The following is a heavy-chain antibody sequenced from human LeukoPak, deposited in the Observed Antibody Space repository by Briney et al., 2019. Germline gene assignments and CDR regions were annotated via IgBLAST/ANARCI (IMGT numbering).Heavy chain of an antibody. V-gene: IGHV3-30-3*01. CDR1: GFTFSSYA. CDR3: AKQYYFASGSYRYFDY. Sequence: GGSLRLSCAASGFTFSSYAMHWVRQAPGKGLEWVAVISYDGSNKYYADSVKGRFTISRDNSKNTLYLQMNSLRAEDTAVYYCAKQYYFASGSYRYFDYWGQGTLVTVSS. D-gene: IGHD3-10*01. CDR2: ISYDGSNK. J-gene: IGHJ4*02.